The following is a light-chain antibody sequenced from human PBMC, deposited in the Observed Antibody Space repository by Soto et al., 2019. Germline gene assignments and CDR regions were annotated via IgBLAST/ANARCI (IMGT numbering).Light chain of an antibody. CDR1: SSDVGGYNY. Sequence: QSVLTQPRSVSGSPGQSVTISCTGTSSDVGGYNYVSWYQQHPGKAPKLMIYDVSKRPSGVPDRFSGSKSGNTAPLTISGLQAEDEADYYCCSYAGSYTYVFGTGTKVTV. CDR2: DVS. V-gene: IGLV2-11*01. J-gene: IGLJ1*01. CDR3: CSYAGSYTYV.